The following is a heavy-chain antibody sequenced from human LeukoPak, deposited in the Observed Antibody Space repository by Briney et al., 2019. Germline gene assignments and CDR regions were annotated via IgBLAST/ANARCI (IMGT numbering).Heavy chain of an antibody. CDR1: GFTFSSYA. CDR3: AREVDVRGVKAASNAFDI. Sequence: PGGSLRLSCAASGFTFSSYAMSWVRQAPGKGLEWVSAISGSGGSTYYADSVKGRFTISRDNSKNTLYLQMNSLRAEDTAVYYCAREVDVRGVKAASNAFDIWGQGTMVTVSS. V-gene: IGHV3-23*01. CDR2: ISGSGGST. D-gene: IGHD3-10*01. J-gene: IGHJ3*02.